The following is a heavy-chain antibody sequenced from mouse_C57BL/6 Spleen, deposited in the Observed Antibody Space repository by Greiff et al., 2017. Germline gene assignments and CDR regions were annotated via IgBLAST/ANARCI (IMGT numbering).Heavy chain of an antibody. CDR2: ISYDGSN. Sequence: EVHLVESGPGLVKPSQSLSLTCSVTGYSITSGYYWNWIRQFPGNKLEWMGYISYDGSNNYNPSLKNRISITRDTSKNQFFLKLNSVTTEDTATYYCARENDYDARWFAYWGQGTLVTVSA. CDR3: ARENDYDARWFAY. J-gene: IGHJ3*01. D-gene: IGHD2-4*01. V-gene: IGHV3-6*01. CDR1: GYSITSGYY.